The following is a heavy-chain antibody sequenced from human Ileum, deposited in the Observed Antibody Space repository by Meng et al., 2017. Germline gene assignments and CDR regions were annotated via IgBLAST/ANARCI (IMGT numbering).Heavy chain of an antibody. Sequence: QLQLQESGPGLVKSSEILSLTCTVSGDSISNENYYWGWIRQPPGKGLEWIGSVYYSGRTYYSPSLKSRVTVSSDTSKNQFSLKLRSVTAADTAVYYCARHRGSYSTGWYDPAFFDYWGQGTLVTVSS. CDR2: VYYSGRT. V-gene: IGHV4-39*01. CDR3: ARHRGSYSTGWYDPAFFDY. CDR1: GDSISNENYY. J-gene: IGHJ4*02. D-gene: IGHD3-16*01.